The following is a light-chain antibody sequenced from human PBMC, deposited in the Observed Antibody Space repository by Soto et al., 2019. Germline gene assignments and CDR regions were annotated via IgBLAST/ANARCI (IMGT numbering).Light chain of an antibody. J-gene: IGLJ1*01. CDR2: DVS. CDR1: GSDVGGYKY. Sequence: QSALTQPASVSGSPGQSITISCTGTGSDVGGYKYVSWYQQLPGKAPKLMIYDVSYRPSGVSDRFSGSKSGNTASLIISGLQAEDEADYYCSSYARSSTFVFGNGTKVTV. V-gene: IGLV2-14*01. CDR3: SSYARSSTFV.